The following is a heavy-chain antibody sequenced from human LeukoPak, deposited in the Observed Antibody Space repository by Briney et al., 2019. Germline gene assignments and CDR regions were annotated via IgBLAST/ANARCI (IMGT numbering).Heavy chain of an antibody. CDR3: ASAVVGATVGGYFDY. CDR1: GGTFSSYA. J-gene: IGHJ4*02. CDR2: IIPIFGTA. Sequence: SVKVSCKASGGTFSSYAISWVRQAPGQGLEWMGGIIPIFGTANYAQKFQGRVTITADESTSTAYMELSSLRSEDTAVYYCASAVVGATVGGYFDYWGQGTLVTVSS. D-gene: IGHD1-26*01. V-gene: IGHV1-69*01.